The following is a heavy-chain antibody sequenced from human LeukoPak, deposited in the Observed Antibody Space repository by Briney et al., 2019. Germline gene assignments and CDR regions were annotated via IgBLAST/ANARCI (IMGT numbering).Heavy chain of an antibody. CDR3: ARTVFASWDTSPIDY. V-gene: IGHV6-1*01. D-gene: IGHD1-26*01. CDR2: TYYRSKWYN. CDR1: GDSVSTNSAA. Sequence: HSQTLSLTCAISGDSVSTNSAAWNWIRQSPSRGLEWLGRTYYRSKWYNDYAVSVKSRITIDPDTSKNQFSLQLNSVTPEDTAVYYCARTVFASWDTSPIDYWGQGTLVTVSS. J-gene: IGHJ4*02.